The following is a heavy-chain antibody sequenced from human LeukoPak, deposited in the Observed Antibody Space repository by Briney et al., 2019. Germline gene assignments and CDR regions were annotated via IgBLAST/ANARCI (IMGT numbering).Heavy chain of an antibody. CDR1: GFTFSSYE. D-gene: IGHD3-16*01. Sequence: GGSLRLSCAASGFTFSSYEMNWVRQAPGKGLEWVSYISSSGSIIYYADFVRGRFTISRDNAKNSLYLQMNSLRAEDTAVYYCARWGDNKILDYWGQGTLVTVSS. CDR2: ISSSGSII. CDR3: ARWGDNKILDY. J-gene: IGHJ4*02. V-gene: IGHV3-48*03.